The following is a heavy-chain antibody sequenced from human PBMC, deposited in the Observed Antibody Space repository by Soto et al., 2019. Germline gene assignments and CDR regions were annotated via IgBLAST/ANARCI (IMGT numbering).Heavy chain of an antibody. CDR2: IYYSGST. CDR3: ASPGPLRHYYYGSGSYFDY. J-gene: IGHJ4*02. CDR1: GGSISSSSYY. Sequence: QLQLQESGPGLVKPSETLSLTCTVSGGSISSSSYYWGWIRQPPGKGLEWIGSIYYSGSTYYNPSLKSRVTISVDTSKNQFSLKLSSVTAADTAVYYFASPGPLRHYYYGSGSYFDYWGQGTLVTVSS. V-gene: IGHV4-39*01. D-gene: IGHD3-10*01.